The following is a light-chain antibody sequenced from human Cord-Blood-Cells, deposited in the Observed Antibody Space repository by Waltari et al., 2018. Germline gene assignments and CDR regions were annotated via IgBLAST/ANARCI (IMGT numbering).Light chain of an antibody. CDR3: QQYYSTPPT. CDR2: WAS. V-gene: IGKV4-1*01. Sequence: DIVMTQSPDSLAVSLGERATINCQSRQSVLYSSNNKNYLAWSQQNPGQPPKLLIYWASTRESGAPDRVSGSGSGTDITLTISSLQAEDVAVYYCQQYYSTPPTFGGGTKVEIK. J-gene: IGKJ4*01. CDR1: QSVLYSSNNKNY.